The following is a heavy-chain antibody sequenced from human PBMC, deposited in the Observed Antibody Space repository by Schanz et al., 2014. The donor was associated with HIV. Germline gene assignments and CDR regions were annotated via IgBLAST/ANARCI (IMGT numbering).Heavy chain of an antibody. CDR3: AKDRNHYDSRYRGKGNYYYYYGMDV. Sequence: QVQLAESGGGVVRPGRSLRLSCAASGFTFDSYGIHWVRQAPGKGLEWVAVISYDGTNKKFADSVKGRFTISRDNSKNTLYLQMKSLRPEDTAVYYCAKDRNHYDSRYRGKGNYYYYYGMDVWGQGTTVTVSS. CDR1: GFTFDSYG. D-gene: IGHD3-22*01. J-gene: IGHJ6*02. CDR2: ISYDGTNK. V-gene: IGHV3-30*18.